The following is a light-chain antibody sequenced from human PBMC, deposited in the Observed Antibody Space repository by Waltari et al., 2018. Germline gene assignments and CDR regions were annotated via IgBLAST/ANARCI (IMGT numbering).Light chain of an antibody. V-gene: IGKV3-20*01. J-gene: IGKJ1*01. CDR2: GAS. Sequence: EIVLTQSPGTLSLSPGERATLSCRASPGVSRALAWYQQNPGQAPRLLIYGASNRATGIPDRFSGSGSGTDFSLIISRLEPEDFAVYYCQHYVSVPVTFGQGTKVEIK. CDR1: PGVSRA. CDR3: QHYVSVPVT.